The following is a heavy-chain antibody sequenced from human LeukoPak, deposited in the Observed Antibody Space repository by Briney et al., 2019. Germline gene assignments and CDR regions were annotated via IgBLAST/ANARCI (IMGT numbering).Heavy chain of an antibody. CDR2: MSGSGAST. CDR3: AKGKDTYNYDSSGYYFGEY. D-gene: IGHD3-22*01. Sequence: GGSLRLSCAASGFTFSNYAMSWVRQAPGTGLEWVSAMSGSGASTFYADSVKGRFTISRDNSKNTLYLQMNSLRAEDTALYYCAKGKDTYNYDSSGYYFGEYWGQGTLVTVST. V-gene: IGHV3-23*01. CDR1: GFTFSNYA. J-gene: IGHJ4*02.